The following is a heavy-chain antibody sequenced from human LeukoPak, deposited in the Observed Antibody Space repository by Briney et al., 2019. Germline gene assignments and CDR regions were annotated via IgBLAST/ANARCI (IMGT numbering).Heavy chain of an antibody. CDR3: ARGVGAGNFDY. J-gene: IGHJ4*02. Sequence: GGSLRLSCAASGFTFSSYAMHWVRQAPGKGLEYVSAISSNGGSTYYANSVKGRFTISRDNSKNTLYLQMGSLRAEDMAVYYCARGVGAGNFDYWGQGTLVTASS. D-gene: IGHD1-26*01. V-gene: IGHV3-64*01. CDR1: GFTFSSYA. CDR2: ISSNGGST.